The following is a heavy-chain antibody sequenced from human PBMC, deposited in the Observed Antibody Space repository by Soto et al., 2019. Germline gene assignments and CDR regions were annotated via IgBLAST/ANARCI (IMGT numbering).Heavy chain of an antibody. D-gene: IGHD2-21*02. J-gene: IGHJ4*02. CDR2: INPKTGDT. V-gene: IGHV1-2*02. CDR3: ARQLAYCGGDCYTEPIDY. Sequence: QAQLVQSGAEVKKPGASVKVSCKTSGYTFTAYYIHWVRQAPGQGLEWVGWINPKTGDTKYAQKFQVRVTMTGDTSITTANMELGRMRSDDTAVYYCARQLAYCGGDCYTEPIDYWGQGTLVTVSS. CDR1: GYTFTAYY.